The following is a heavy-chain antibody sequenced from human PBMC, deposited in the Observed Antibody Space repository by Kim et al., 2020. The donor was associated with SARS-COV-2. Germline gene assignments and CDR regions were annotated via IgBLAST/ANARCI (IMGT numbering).Heavy chain of an antibody. CDR1: GFTFSSYA. V-gene: IGHV3-23*01. J-gene: IGHJ4*02. CDR3: AKDHYDIVSDDY. D-gene: IGHD3-22*01. Sequence: GGSLRLSWAASGFTFSSYAMSWVRQAPGKGLEWVSAIRVGGGNTYYADSVKGRFTIARDNSKNTLYLQMNSLKAEDTDVYYCAKDHYDIVSDDYWGQGTLVTVSS. CDR2: IRVGGGNT.